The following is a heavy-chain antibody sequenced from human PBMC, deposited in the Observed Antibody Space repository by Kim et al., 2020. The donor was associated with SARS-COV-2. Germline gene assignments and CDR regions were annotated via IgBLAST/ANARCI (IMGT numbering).Heavy chain of an antibody. CDR2: IYYTGSA. CDR1: GGSISSGDYY. Sequence: SETLSLTCSVSGGSISSGDYYWTWIRQHPGKGLEWIGYIYYTGSAYYNPSLKSRITISLDTSKNQFSLKLGSVTAADTAVYYCARGDYGDYKDWYFDLWGRGTLVTVSS. D-gene: IGHD4-17*01. CDR3: ARGDYGDYKDWYFDL. J-gene: IGHJ2*01. V-gene: IGHV4-31*03.